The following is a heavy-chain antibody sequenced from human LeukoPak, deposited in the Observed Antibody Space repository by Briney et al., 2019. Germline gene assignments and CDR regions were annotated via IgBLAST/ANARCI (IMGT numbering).Heavy chain of an antibody. V-gene: IGHV3-23*01. CDR1: GFTFGSHA. J-gene: IGHJ4*02. CDR3: GKTTVGYSSGQKPAWPVDY. Sequence: GGSLRLSCEASGFTFGSHAMYWVRQTPGKGLEWVAGIFGSGGSPHYADSVKGRFTISRDNSRNTVYLQINSLRADDTAVYYCGKTTVGYSSGQKPAWPVDYWGQGTLVTVSS. CDR2: IFGSGGSP. D-gene: IGHD5-18*01.